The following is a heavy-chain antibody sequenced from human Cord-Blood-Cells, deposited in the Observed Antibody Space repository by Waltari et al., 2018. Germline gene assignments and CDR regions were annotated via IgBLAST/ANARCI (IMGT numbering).Heavy chain of an antibody. J-gene: IGHJ4*02. Sequence: QVQLVQSGAEVKKPGASVKVSCKVSGYTLTELSMHWVRQAPGKGHEWMGGFDPEDGETIYAQKFQGRVTMTEDTSTDTAYMELSSLRSEDTAVYYCATAVQYCSSTSCYTRIFDYWGQGTLVTVSS. D-gene: IGHD2-2*02. CDR3: ATAVQYCSSTSCYTRIFDY. V-gene: IGHV1-24*01. CDR1: GYTLTELS. CDR2: FDPEDGET.